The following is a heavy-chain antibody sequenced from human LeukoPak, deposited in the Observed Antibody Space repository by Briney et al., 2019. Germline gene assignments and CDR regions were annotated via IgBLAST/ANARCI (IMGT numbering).Heavy chain of an antibody. CDR1: GFTFSSYA. CDR2: ISGSGGSI. CDR3: AKDWSPPYYDILTGYNPFDF. D-gene: IGHD3-9*01. Sequence: PGGSLRLSCAASGFTFSSYAMSWVRQAPGKGLEWVSAISGSGGSIYYADSVKGRFTISRDTSQNTLYLQMNSLRAEDTAVYYCAKDWSPPYYDILTGYNPFDFWGQGTLVTVSS. V-gene: IGHV3-23*01. J-gene: IGHJ4*02.